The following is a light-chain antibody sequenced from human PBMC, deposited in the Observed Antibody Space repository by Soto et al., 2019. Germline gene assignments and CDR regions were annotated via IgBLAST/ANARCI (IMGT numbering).Light chain of an antibody. V-gene: IGKV1-39*01. CDR3: QQSYSTPPIFT. CDR1: QSISSY. J-gene: IGKJ3*01. CDR2: AAS. Sequence: DIQMTQSPSSLSASVGDRVTITCRASQSISSYLNWYQQKPGKAPKLLIYAASSLQSGVPSRFSGSGSGTDFTLTISSLQPEDFATYYCQQSYSTPPIFTFCPGTKVDIK.